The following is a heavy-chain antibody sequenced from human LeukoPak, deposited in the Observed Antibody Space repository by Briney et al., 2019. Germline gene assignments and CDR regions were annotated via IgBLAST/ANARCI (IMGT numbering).Heavy chain of an antibody. J-gene: IGHJ4*02. CDR1: GGSISSYY. D-gene: IGHD4-17*01. CDR3: ARHRTTVGHDY. V-gene: IGHV4-59*08. Sequence: PSETLSLTCTVSGGSISSYYWSWIRQPPGKGLEWIGYIYYSGSTNYNPSLKSRVTISVDTSKNQFSLKLSSVTAADTAVYYCARHRTTVGHDYWGQGTLVTVSS. CDR2: IYYSGST.